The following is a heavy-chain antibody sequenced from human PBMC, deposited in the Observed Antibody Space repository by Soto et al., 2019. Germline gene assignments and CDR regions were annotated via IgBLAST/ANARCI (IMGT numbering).Heavy chain of an antibody. Sequence: QVQLVQSGAEVKKPGASVKVSCKASGYTFTHYYIHWVRQAPGKGLEWMGMINPSGGSTDYAQKFQGRVTMTTDTSTTTVYMELSSLRSDDTAVYYCARPPFPGCINGVCYPCDHWGQGTLVTVSS. CDR1: GYTFTHYY. J-gene: IGHJ4*02. CDR3: ARPPFPGCINGVCYPCDH. CDR2: INPSGGST. V-gene: IGHV1-46*01. D-gene: IGHD2-8*01.